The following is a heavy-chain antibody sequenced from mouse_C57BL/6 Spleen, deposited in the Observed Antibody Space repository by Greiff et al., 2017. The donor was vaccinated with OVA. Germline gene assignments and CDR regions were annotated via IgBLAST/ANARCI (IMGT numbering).Heavy chain of an antibody. CDR3: ARPSKAYYAMDY. CDR2: INPSTGGT. Sequence: DVKLQESGPELVKPGASVKISCKASGYSFTGYYMNWVKQSPEKSLEWIGEINPSTGGTTYNQKFKAKATLTVDKSSSTAYMQLKSLTSEDSAVYYCARPSKAYYAMDYWGQGTSVTVSS. J-gene: IGHJ4*01. V-gene: IGHV1-42*01. CDR1: GYSFTGYY.